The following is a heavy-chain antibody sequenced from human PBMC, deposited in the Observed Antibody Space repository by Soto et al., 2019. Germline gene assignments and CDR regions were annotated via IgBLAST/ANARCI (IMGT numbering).Heavy chain of an antibody. V-gene: IGHV2-5*02. Sequence: QITVKASGPKLVKPSQTLTLTCAFSGFSLSTSGVGVGWVRQPPGKAPEWLALIYWDDDKRYRPSPKSRLSSTKDASKDQVVFTLTNMDPVDTATYYCVHNDWNNNISYSDLWGRGTLVTVSS. J-gene: IGHJ2*01. CDR1: GFSLSTSGVG. D-gene: IGHD1-1*01. CDR2: IYWDDDK. CDR3: VHNDWNNNISYSDL.